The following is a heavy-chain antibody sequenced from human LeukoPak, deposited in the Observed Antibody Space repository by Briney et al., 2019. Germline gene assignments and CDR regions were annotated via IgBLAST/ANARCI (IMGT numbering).Heavy chain of an antibody. Sequence: PSQTLSLTCTVSGGSISSGDYYWSWIRQPPGKGLEWIGYIYYSGSTYYNPSLKSRVTISVDTSKNQFSLKLSSVTAADTAVYYCAASTVVTFAEYFQHWGQGTLVTVSS. J-gene: IGHJ1*01. D-gene: IGHD4-23*01. CDR1: GGSISSGDYY. CDR2: IYYSGST. V-gene: IGHV4-30-4*08. CDR3: AASTVVTFAEYFQH.